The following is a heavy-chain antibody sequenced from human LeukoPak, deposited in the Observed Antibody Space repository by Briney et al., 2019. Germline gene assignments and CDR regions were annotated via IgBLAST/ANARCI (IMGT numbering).Heavy chain of an antibody. D-gene: IGHD3-22*01. CDR3: ARHEPYYYDSSDYWGYYFDY. Sequence: PSETLSLTCTVSGGSISGYYWSWIRQPPGKGLEWIGYIYYSGSTNSNPSLKSRVTVSVDTSKNQFSPRLSSVTAADTAVYYCARHEPYYYDSSDYWGYYFDYWGQGTLVTVSS. CDR1: GGSISGYY. V-gene: IGHV4-59*08. CDR2: IYYSGST. J-gene: IGHJ4*02.